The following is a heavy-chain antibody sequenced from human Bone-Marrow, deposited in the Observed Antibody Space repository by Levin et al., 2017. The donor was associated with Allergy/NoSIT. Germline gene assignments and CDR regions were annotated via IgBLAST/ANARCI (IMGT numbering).Heavy chain of an antibody. D-gene: IGHD2-15*01. J-gene: IGHJ4*02. Sequence: SETLSLTCDVSGGSLYSDVHSWAWIRQPAGKGLEWVGYLYRSGTTFSNPSLKNRVFISAVRPNHRFSLNLISVTVPDTATYYCARGMRAAQRWYFDSWGQGALVVVSS. CDR2: LYRSGTT. V-gene: IGHV4-30-2*01. CDR3: ARGMRAAQRWYFDS. CDR1: GGSLYSDVHS.